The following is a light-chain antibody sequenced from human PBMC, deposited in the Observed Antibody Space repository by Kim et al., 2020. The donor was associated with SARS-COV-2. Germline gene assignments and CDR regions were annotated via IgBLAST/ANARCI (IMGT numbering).Light chain of an antibody. V-gene: IGKV1-6*01. CDR3: LQDYDYPWT. J-gene: IGKJ1*01. Sequence: ASVGESVTITCRASQGIRKDLGWYQQKPGKAPKLLIYAASSLQTGVPSRFSGSGSGTTFTLTISSLQPEDFATYYCLQDYDYPWTFGQGTKVDIK. CDR1: QGIRKD. CDR2: AAS.